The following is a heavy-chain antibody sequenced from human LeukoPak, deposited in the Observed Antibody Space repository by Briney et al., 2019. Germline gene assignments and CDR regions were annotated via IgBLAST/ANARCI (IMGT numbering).Heavy chain of an antibody. CDR2: IYYSGST. D-gene: IGHD2-15*01. Sequence: SQTLSLTCTVSGGSISSGDYYWRWIRQPPGKGLEWIGYIYYSGSTYYNPSLKSRVTISVDTSKNQFSLKLSSVTAADTAVYYCARQGERYCGGGSCFPRYIDYWGQGTLVTVSS. CDR3: ARQGERYCGGGSCFPRYIDY. V-gene: IGHV4-30-4*01. CDR1: GGSISSGDYY. J-gene: IGHJ4*02.